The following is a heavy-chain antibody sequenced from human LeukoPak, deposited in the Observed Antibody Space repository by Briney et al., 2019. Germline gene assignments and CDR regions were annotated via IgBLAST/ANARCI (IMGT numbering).Heavy chain of an antibody. CDR1: GFTFDDYG. D-gene: IGHD3-22*01. J-gene: IGHJ4*02. Sequence: GGSLRLSCAASGFTFDDYGMSWVRPPPGKWLEWVSGINWNGGSTGYADSVKGRFTISRDNAKNSLYLQMNSLRAEDTASYYCARVSYDSSGRPSFDYWGQGTLVTVSS. CDR2: INWNGGST. V-gene: IGHV3-20*04. CDR3: ARVSYDSSGRPSFDY.